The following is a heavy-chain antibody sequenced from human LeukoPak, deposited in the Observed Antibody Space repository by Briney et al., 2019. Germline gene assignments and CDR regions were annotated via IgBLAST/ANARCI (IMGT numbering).Heavy chain of an antibody. CDR3: ARDIVTTMVRGVITYFDY. D-gene: IGHD3-10*01. CDR2: INPSGGST. CDR1: GYTFTSYY. J-gene: IGHJ4*02. V-gene: IGHV1-46*01. Sequence: ASVKVSCKASGYTFTSYYMHWVRQAPGQGLEWMGIINPSGGSTSYAQKFQGRGTMTSDTSTSTVYMELSSLRSEDTAVYYCARDIVTTMVRGVITYFDYWGQGTLVTVSS.